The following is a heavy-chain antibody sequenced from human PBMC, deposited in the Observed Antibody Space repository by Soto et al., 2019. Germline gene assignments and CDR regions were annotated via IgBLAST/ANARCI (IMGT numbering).Heavy chain of an antibody. CDR3: AKDKLRYFDWSPIPDY. D-gene: IGHD3-9*01. CDR1: GFTFSSYG. Sequence: GGSLRLSCAASGFTFSSYGMHWVRQAPGKGLEWVAVISYDGSNKYYADSVKGRFTISRDNSKNTLYLQMNSLRAEDTAVYYCAKDKLRYFDWSPIPDYWGQGTLVTVSS. J-gene: IGHJ4*02. CDR2: ISYDGSNK. V-gene: IGHV3-30*18.